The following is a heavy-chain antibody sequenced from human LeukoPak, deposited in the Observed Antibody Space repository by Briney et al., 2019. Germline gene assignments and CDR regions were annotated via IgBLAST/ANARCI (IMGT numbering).Heavy chain of an antibody. CDR1: GGSFSGYY. Sequence: PSETLSLTCAVYGGSFSGYYWSWIRQPPGKGLEWIGEINHSGSTNYNPSLKSRVTISVDTSKNQFSLKLSSVTAADTAVYYCAKDPFVYCSGGSCYDRSYYFDYWGQGTLVTVSS. CDR3: AKDPFVYCSGGSCYDRSYYFDY. J-gene: IGHJ4*02. D-gene: IGHD2-15*01. V-gene: IGHV4-34*01. CDR2: INHSGST.